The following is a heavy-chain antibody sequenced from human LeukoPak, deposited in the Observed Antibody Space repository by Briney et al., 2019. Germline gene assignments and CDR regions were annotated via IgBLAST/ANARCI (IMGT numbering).Heavy chain of an antibody. D-gene: IGHD3-3*01. CDR2: IIPIFGTA. V-gene: IGHV1-69*05. CDR1: GGTLSSYA. Sequence: ASVKVSCKASGGTLSSYAISWVRQAPGQGLEWMGGIIPIFGTANYAQKFQGRVTITTDESTSTAYMELSSLRSEDTAVYHCASSLRFASYYYMDVWGKGTTVTVSS. CDR3: ASSLRFASYYYMDV. J-gene: IGHJ6*03.